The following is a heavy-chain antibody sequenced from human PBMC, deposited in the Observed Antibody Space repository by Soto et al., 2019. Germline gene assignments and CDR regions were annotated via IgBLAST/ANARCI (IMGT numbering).Heavy chain of an antibody. CDR1: GFTFSNYV. D-gene: IGHD1-26*01. V-gene: IGHV3-23*01. CDR2: ISNSGGGT. J-gene: IGHJ4*02. Sequence: GGSLRLSCAASGFTFSNYVMSWVRQAPGKGLEWVSSISNSGGGTYYADSVRGRFTISRDNSRNTLYLQMNSLRAEDTAVYYCAKEDVGGYYYSGLWGRGTLVTVSS. CDR3: AKEDVGGYYYSGL.